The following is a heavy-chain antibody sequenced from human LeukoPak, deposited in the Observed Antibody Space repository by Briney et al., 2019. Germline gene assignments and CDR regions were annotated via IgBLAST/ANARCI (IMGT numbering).Heavy chain of an antibody. CDR1: GFTFGSYE. V-gene: IGHV3-48*03. CDR2: ISSSGSTI. Sequence: QTGGSLRLSCAASGFTFGSYEMNWVRQAPGKGLEWVSYISSSGSTIYYADSVKGRFTISRDNAKNSLYLQMNSLRAEDTAVYYCARGVIAARYWGQGTLVTVSS. D-gene: IGHD6-13*01. J-gene: IGHJ4*02. CDR3: ARGVIAARY.